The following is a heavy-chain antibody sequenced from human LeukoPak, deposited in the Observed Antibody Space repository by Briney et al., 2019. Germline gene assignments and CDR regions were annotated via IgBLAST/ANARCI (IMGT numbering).Heavy chain of an antibody. CDR3: ARPHSGSYYRDAFDI. J-gene: IGHJ3*02. Sequence: GESPKISRKGSGYRFTNYWLDLVRQIPGKGPEWIGIIYPGDSDTRYSPSFQGQVTISADKDISTAYLQWSSLKASDTAMYYCARPHSGSYYRDAFDIWGQGTMVTVSS. CDR2: IYPGDSDT. D-gene: IGHD1-26*01. V-gene: IGHV5-51*01. CDR1: GYRFTNYW.